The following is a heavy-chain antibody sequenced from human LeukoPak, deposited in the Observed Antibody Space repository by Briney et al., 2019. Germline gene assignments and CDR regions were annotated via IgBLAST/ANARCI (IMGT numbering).Heavy chain of an antibody. CDR3: ARDGPRNYDFWSGYLPYTYYYYGMDV. Sequence: GASVKVSCKASGYTFTGYGISWVRQAPGQGLEWMGWISAYNGNTNYAQKLEGRVTMTADTSTSTAYMELRSLRSDDTAVYYCARDGPRNYDFWSGYLPYTYYYYGMDVWGQGTTVTVS. CDR2: ISAYNGNT. V-gene: IGHV1-18*01. D-gene: IGHD3-3*01. J-gene: IGHJ6*02. CDR1: GYTFTGYG.